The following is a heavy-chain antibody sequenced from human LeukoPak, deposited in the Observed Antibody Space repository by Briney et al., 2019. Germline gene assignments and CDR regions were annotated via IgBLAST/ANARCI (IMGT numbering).Heavy chain of an antibody. Sequence: GGSLRLSCVASGFTFSSDSMNWVRQAPGKGVEWVSYIDSTSGYIYYADSVKGRFTISRDNAKNSLYLQMNSLRAEDTAVYYCARGMLGDYYYYGMDVWGQGTTVTVSS. CDR1: GFTFSSDS. D-gene: IGHD3-10*02. V-gene: IGHV3-21*01. J-gene: IGHJ6*02. CDR2: IDSTSGYI. CDR3: ARGMLGDYYYYGMDV.